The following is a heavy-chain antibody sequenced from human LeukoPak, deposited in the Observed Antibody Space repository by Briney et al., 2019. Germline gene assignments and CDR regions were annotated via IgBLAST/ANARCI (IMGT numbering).Heavy chain of an antibody. CDR3: AKLEVGRFDP. Sequence: SETLSLTCTVSGGSISSYYWSWIRQPPGKGLEWIGYIYYSGSTTYNPSLKSRLSISLDTSRNQFPLNLSSVTAADTAVYYCAKLEVGRFDPWGQGILVTVSS. CDR1: GGSISSYY. CDR2: IYYSGST. J-gene: IGHJ5*02. D-gene: IGHD7-27*01. V-gene: IGHV4-59*12.